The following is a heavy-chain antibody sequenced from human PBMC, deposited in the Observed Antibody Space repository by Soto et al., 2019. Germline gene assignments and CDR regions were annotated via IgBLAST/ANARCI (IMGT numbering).Heavy chain of an antibody. Sequence: QVQLVESGGGVVQPGRYLRLSCAASGFTFSSYAMHWVRQAPGKGLEWVAVISYDGSNKYYADSVKGRFTISRDNSKNTLYLQMNSLRAEDTAVYYCACDSNYYDSSGYWAGDAFDILGQGTMVTVSS. D-gene: IGHD3-22*01. CDR2: ISYDGSNK. CDR1: GFTFSSYA. CDR3: ACDSNYYDSSGYWAGDAFDI. J-gene: IGHJ3*02. V-gene: IGHV3-30-3*01.